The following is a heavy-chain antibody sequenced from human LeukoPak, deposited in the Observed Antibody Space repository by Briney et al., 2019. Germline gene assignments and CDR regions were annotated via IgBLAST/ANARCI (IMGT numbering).Heavy chain of an antibody. CDR2: VHPSTGST. CDR3: ARDQVPYYYDSSGYSNY. J-gene: IGHJ4*02. CDR1: GYTFTSYD. Sequence: AASVTVSCTASGYTFTSYDIHWVRQAPGQGLEWMGIVHPSTGSTSFTQKFQGSVTMTSDTSTRTVYMELSSLRSEDTAVYYCARDQVPYYYDSSGYSNYWGQGTLVTVSS. V-gene: IGHV1-46*01. D-gene: IGHD3-22*01.